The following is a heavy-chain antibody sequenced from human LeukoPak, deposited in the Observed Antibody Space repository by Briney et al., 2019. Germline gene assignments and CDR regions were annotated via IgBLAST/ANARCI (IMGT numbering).Heavy chain of an antibody. J-gene: IGHJ5*02. CDR3: ARARSYPDLEFDP. V-gene: IGHV1-2*02. CDR2: INPNSGGT. Sequence: EASVKLSCQASGYTFTGYYMHWVRQAPGQGLEWMGWINPNSGGTNYAQKFQGRVTMTRDTSISTAYMELSRLRSDDTAVYYCARARSYPDLEFDPWGQGTLVTVSS. D-gene: IGHD1-26*01. CDR1: GYTFTGYY.